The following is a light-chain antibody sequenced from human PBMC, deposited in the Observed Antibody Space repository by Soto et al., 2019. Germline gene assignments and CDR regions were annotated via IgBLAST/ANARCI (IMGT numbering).Light chain of an antibody. J-gene: IGKJ1*01. CDR3: HQYGSSPRT. V-gene: IGKV3-20*01. Sequence: EIVLTQSPGTLSLSPGERATLSCRASQTVASSNLAWYQQKPGQAPKVLIYGASSRAPGVPDRFSGSGSGTDFILTISRLEPGDFAVYYCHQYGSSPRTFGQGTKVETK. CDR1: QTVASSN. CDR2: GAS.